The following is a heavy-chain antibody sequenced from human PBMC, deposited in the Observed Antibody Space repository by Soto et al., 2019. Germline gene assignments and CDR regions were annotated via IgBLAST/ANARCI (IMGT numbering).Heavy chain of an antibody. V-gene: IGHV3-48*02. CDR1: GFTFSSYA. D-gene: IGHD6-19*01. Sequence: GGSLRLSCAASGFTFSSYAMSWVRQTPGKGLEWVSYISSSSSMIYYADSVKGRFTISRDNAANSLYLQMNSLRDEDTAVYYCARSDSSPDVWGQGTTVTVSS. CDR3: ARSDSSPDV. J-gene: IGHJ6*02. CDR2: ISSSSSMI.